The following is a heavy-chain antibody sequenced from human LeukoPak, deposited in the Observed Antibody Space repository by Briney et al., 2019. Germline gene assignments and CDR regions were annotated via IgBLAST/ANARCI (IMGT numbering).Heavy chain of an antibody. V-gene: IGHV1-2*02. CDR3: ARDLNGSGSFYYYYYMDV. CDR1: GYTFTGYY. Sequence: GASVKVSCKASGYTFTGYYMHWVRQAPGQGLEWMGWINPNSGGTNYAQKFQGRVTMTRDTSISTAYMELSRLRSDDTAVYYCARDLNGSGSFYYYYYMDVWGKGTTVTVSS. J-gene: IGHJ6*03. CDR2: INPNSGGT. D-gene: IGHD3-10*01.